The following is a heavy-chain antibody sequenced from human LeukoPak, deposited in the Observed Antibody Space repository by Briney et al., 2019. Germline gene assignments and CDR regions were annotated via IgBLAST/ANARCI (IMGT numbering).Heavy chain of an antibody. Sequence: PSETLSLTCAVYGGSFSGYYWSWIRQPRGKGLEWIGEINHSGSTNYNPSLKSRVTISVDTSKNQFSLKLSSVTAADTAVYYCARGRYYYGSGSYPYYYYYMDVWGKGTTVTVSS. CDR3: ARGRYYYGSGSYPYYYYYMDV. J-gene: IGHJ6*03. CDR2: INHSGST. D-gene: IGHD3-10*01. V-gene: IGHV4-34*01. CDR1: GGSFSGYY.